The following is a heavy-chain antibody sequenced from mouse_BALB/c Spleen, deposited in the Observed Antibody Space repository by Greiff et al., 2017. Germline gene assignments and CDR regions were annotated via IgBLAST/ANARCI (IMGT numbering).Heavy chain of an antibody. J-gene: IGHJ3*01. CDR3: ERGGPRFAY. CDR1: GFTFSDYY. Sequence: EVKLMESGGGLVKPGGSLKLSCAASGFTFSDYYMYWVRQTPEKRLEWVATISDGGSYTYYPDSVKGRFTISRDNAKNNLYLQMSSLKSEDTAMYYCERGGPRFAYWGQGTLVTVSA. V-gene: IGHV5-4*02. D-gene: IGHD3-3*01. CDR2: ISDGGSYT.